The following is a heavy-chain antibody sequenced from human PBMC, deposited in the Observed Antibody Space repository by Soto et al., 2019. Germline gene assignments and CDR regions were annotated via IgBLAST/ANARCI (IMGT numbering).Heavy chain of an antibody. CDR1: GVTFSDSS. V-gene: IGHV1-69*01. D-gene: IGHD2-21*01. CDR3: ARARLFVDDTRFDP. J-gene: IGHJ5*02. Sequence: QVQLVQSGAEVKRPGSSVRVSCKASGVTFSDSSFSWVRQAPGQGLEWMGVITPIFGTSNFAQSFRGRFTITADDSTSTVYMELSSLRSEDTAVYYCARARLFVDDTRFDPWGQGTLVTVSS. CDR2: ITPIFGTS.